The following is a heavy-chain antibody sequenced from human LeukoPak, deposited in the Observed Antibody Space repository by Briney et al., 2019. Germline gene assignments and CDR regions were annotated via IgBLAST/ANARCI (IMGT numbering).Heavy chain of an antibody. CDR1: GGTFSSYA. D-gene: IGHD3-3*01. CDR3: ARGPPTIFGDYYYYMDV. V-gene: IGHV1-69*13. J-gene: IGHJ6*03. Sequence: SVKVSCKASGGTFSSYAITWVRQAPGQGLEWMGGIIPIFGTANYARKFQGRVTITADESTSTAYMELSSLRSEDTAVYYCARGPPTIFGDYYYYMDVWGKGTTVTVSS. CDR2: IIPIFGTA.